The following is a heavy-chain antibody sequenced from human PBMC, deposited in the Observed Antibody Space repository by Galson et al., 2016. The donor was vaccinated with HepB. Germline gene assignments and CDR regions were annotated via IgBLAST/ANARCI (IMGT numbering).Heavy chain of an antibody. V-gene: IGHV1-3*04. CDR1: GHSFTSNI. D-gene: IGHD2-2*01. Sequence: SVKVSCKASGHSFTSNIVHWVRQAPGQGLEWMGWIFTGDGQTRYSQNFQGRLNFISDTSASTAYMELSRLTSEDTAVYYGATDLGTRSWWGWLDPWGQGTLVIVSS. J-gene: IGHJ5*02. CDR3: ATDLGTRSWWGWLDP. CDR2: IFTGDGQT.